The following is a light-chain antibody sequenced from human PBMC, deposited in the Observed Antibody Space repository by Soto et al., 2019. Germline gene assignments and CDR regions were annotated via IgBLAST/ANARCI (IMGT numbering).Light chain of an antibody. V-gene: IGLV2-14*03. CDR3: SSYTSSNTVV. CDR2: DVS. CDR1: SSHVGGYNY. J-gene: IGLJ3*02. Sequence: QSALTQPASVSGSAGQSITLSCTATSSHVGGYNYVSWYQHHPGKAPKLTIYDVSTRPSGVSNRFSGSKSGNTASLTISGLQAEDEADYYCSSYTSSNTVVFGGGTQLTV.